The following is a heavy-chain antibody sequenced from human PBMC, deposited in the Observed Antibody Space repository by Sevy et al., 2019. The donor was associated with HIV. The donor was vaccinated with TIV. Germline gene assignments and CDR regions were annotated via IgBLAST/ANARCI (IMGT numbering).Heavy chain of an antibody. Sequence: GGSPRLSCAASGFTFSSFGIHWVRQAPARGLDWVALISYDGRNEFYADSVKGRFTISRDNSKNTVYLQMNSLRAEDTAVYYCDIHGYDDDAPWGQGTLVTVSS. V-gene: IGHV3-30*03. J-gene: IGHJ5*02. CDR2: ISYDGRNE. CDR1: GFTFSSFG. D-gene: IGHD5-12*01. CDR3: DIHGYDDDAP.